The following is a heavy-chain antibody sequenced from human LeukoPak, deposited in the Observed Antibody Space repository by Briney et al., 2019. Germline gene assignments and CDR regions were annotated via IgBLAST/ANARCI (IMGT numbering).Heavy chain of an antibody. CDR1: GFTFSSYA. D-gene: IGHD3-22*01. CDR3: AKGLYYYDSSGYYLWDY. V-gene: IGHV3-23*01. J-gene: IGHJ4*02. Sequence: PGGSLRLSCAASGFTFSSYAMSWVRQAPGKGLEWVSAISGSGGSTYYADSVKGRFTISRDNSKNTLYLQMNSLRAEDTAVYYCAKGLYYYDSSGYYLWDYWGQGTLVTVSS. CDR2: ISGSGGST.